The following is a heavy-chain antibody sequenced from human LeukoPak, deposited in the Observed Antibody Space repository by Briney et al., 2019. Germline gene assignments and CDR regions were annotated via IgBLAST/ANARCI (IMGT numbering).Heavy chain of an antibody. CDR3: AKGSFDIAVAGTVYFDY. Sequence: GGSLRLSCTASGLTFDDYAMHWVRQAPGKGLEWVSGISWNSGYIDYADSVKGRFTISRDNAKNSLYLQMNSLRAEDTAFYYCAKGSFDIAVAGTVYFDYWGQGTLVTVSS. J-gene: IGHJ4*02. V-gene: IGHV3-9*01. D-gene: IGHD6-19*01. CDR1: GLTFDDYA. CDR2: ISWNSGYI.